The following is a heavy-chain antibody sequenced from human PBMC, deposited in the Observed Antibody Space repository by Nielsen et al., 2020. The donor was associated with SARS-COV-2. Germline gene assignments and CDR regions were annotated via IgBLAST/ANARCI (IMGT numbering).Heavy chain of an antibody. CDR1: GFTCSSYG. V-gene: IGHV3-30*18. D-gene: IGHD6-6*01. CDR2: ISYDGSNK. J-gene: IGHJ4*02. CDR3: AKGKYSSSSRGDYFDY. Sequence: GESLKISCAASGFTCSSYGMHWVRQAPGKGLEWVAVISYDGSNKYYADSVKGRFTISRDNSKNTLYLQMNSLRAEDTAVYYCAKGKYSSSSRGDYFDYWGQGTLVTVSS.